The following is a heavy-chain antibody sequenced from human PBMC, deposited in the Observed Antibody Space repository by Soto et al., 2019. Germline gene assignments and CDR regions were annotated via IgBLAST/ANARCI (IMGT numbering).Heavy chain of an antibody. D-gene: IGHD1-1*01. CDR1: GCTFSSYS. CDR3: ARTGTTNAFDI. CDR2: ISSSSYI. V-gene: IGHV3-21*01. Sequence: GGSLRLSCAASGCTFSSYSMNWVRQAPGKGLEWVSSISSSSYIYYADSVKGRFTISRDNAKNSLYLQMNSLRAEDTAVYYCARTGTTNAFDIWGQGTMVTVSS. J-gene: IGHJ3*02.